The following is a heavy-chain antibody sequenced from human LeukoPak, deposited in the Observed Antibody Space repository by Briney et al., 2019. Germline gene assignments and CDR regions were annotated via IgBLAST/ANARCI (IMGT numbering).Heavy chain of an antibody. CDR2: ISYDGSYK. V-gene: IGHV3-30*01. J-gene: IGHJ5*02. D-gene: IGHD1-26*01. Sequence: PGRSLRLSCAASGFTFSDYAVDWVRQAPGKGLEWVAVISYDGSYKFYADSVKGRFTISRDNSKNTLDLQMNSLRAEDSAFYYCARGVGLPYNWFDPWGQGTLVTVSS. CDR1: GFTFSDYA. CDR3: ARGVGLPYNWFDP.